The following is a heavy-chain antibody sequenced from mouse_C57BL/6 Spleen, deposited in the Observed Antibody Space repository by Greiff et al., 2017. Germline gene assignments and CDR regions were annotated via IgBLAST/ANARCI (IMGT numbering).Heavy chain of an antibody. CDR2: ISGGGGNT. V-gene: IGHV5-9*01. J-gene: IGHJ3*01. CDR1: GFTFSSYT. D-gene: IGHD2-2*01. Sequence: EVKLVESGGGLVKPGGSLKLSCAASGFTFSSYTMSWVRQTPEKRLEWVATISGGGGNTYYPDSVKGRFTISRDKAKNTLYLQMSSLRSEDTALYSWARHEGGYGYDVSWFAYWGQGTLVTVSA. CDR3: ARHEGGYGYDVSWFAY.